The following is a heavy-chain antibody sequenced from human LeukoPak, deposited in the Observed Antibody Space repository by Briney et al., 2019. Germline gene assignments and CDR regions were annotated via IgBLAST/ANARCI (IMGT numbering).Heavy chain of an antibody. D-gene: IGHD3-10*01. CDR1: GGSFSGYY. Sequence: SETLSLTCAVYGGSFSGYYWSWIRQPPGKGLEWIGEINHSGSTNYNPSLKSRVTISVDTSKNQFSLKLSSVTAADTAVYYCARGDSGIYYFDYWGQGTLVTVSS. J-gene: IGHJ4*02. CDR3: ARGDSGIYYFDY. CDR2: INHSGST. V-gene: IGHV4-34*01.